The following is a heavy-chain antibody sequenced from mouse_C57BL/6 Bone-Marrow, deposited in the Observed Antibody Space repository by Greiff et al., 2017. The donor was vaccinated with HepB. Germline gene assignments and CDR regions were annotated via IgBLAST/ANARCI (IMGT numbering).Heavy chain of an antibody. J-gene: IGHJ4*01. CDR3: ARKGYGTYAMDY. V-gene: IGHV1-19*01. CDR2: INPYNGGT. Sequence: EVQLQQSGPVLVKPGASVKMSCKASGYTFTDYYMNWVKQSHGKSLEWIGVINPYNGGTSYNQKFKGKATLTVDKSSSTAYMELNSLTSEDSAVYYCARKGYGTYAMDYWGQGTSVTVSS. D-gene: IGHD1-1*01. CDR1: GYTFTDYY.